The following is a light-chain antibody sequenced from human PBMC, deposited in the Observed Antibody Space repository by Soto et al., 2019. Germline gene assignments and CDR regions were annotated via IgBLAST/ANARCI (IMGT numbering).Light chain of an antibody. V-gene: IGKV1-5*01. J-gene: IGKJ1*01. CDR2: DAS. Sequence: DIQMTQSPSTLSASVGDTVTLSCRASQSISGWLAWYQQKPGKAPKLLIYDASSLESGVPSRFSGRGSGTEFTLTISSLQPDDFATYYCQQYNSYWTFGQGTKVDIK. CDR1: QSISGW. CDR3: QQYNSYWT.